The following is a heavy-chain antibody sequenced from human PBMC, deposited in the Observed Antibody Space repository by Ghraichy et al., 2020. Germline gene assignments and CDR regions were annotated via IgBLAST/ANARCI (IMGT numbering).Heavy chain of an antibody. J-gene: IGHJ4*02. CDR3: ARLGLDTFGRIGKFDY. D-gene: IGHD3-16*01. CDR2: IYYSGST. Sequence: SETLSLTCTVSGGSISSSSYYWGWIRQPPGKGLEWIGSIYYSGSTYYNPSLKSRVTISVDTSKNQFSLKLSSVTAADTAVYYCARLGLDTFGRIGKFDYWGQGTLVTVSS. CDR1: GGSISSSSYY. V-gene: IGHV4-39*01.